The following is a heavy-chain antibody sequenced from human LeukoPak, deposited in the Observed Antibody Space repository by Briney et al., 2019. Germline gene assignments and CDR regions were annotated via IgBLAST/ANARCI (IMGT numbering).Heavy chain of an antibody. CDR1: SGSISIYY. V-gene: IGHV4-59*08. D-gene: IGHD4-17*01. CDR2: IYYSGST. J-gene: IGHJ4*02. CDR3: ARHKGYGDYVDY. Sequence: PSETLSLTCSVSSGSISIYYWSWIRQPPGKGLEWIGHIYYSGSTNYNPSLKSRVTISVDTSKNQFSLKLSSVTAADTAVYYCARHKGYGDYVDYWGQGTLVTVSS.